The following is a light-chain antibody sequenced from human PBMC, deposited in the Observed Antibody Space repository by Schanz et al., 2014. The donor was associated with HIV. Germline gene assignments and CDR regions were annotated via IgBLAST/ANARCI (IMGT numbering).Light chain of an antibody. J-gene: IGLJ3*02. CDR2: EVT. Sequence: QSALTQPPSASGSPGQSVTISCTGTSSDVGAFNFVSWYQQHPGKAPKLMIYEVTKRPSGVPDRFSGSKSGDTASLTVSGLQPEDEADYYCSSFAGSNIPWVFGGGTKLTVL. CDR1: SSDVGAFNF. CDR3: SSFAGSNIPWV. V-gene: IGLV2-8*01.